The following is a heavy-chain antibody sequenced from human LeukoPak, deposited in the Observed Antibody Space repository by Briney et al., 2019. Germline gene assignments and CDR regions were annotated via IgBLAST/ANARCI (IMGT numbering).Heavy chain of an antibody. J-gene: IGHJ4*02. V-gene: IGHV3-30*02. Sequence: GGSLRLSCAASGFTSSRFGMHWVRQAPGKGLEWVALIRYDGRDKYYGDSVKGRFTISRDNSKNTMYLQINSLRTEDTAVYYCAKRVCDVDCYAHFHHWGQGTLVTVSS. CDR1: GFTSSRFG. CDR3: AKRVCDVDCYAHFHH. CDR2: IRYDGRDK. D-gene: IGHD2-2*01.